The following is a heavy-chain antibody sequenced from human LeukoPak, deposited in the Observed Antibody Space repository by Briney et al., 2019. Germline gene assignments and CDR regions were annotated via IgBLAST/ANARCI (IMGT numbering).Heavy chain of an antibody. J-gene: IGHJ4*02. CDR3: ARVSRWGLNHNPHY. V-gene: IGHV3-7*03. CDR2: IKHDGSEK. D-gene: IGHD7-27*01. Sequence: GGSLRLSCAASGFTFSNYWMSWVRQAPGKGLEWVANIKHDGSEKCYVDSVKGRFTISRDNAMNSLYMQMNSLRAEDTAVYYCARVSRWGLNHNPHYWGQGTLVTVSS. CDR1: GFTFSNYW.